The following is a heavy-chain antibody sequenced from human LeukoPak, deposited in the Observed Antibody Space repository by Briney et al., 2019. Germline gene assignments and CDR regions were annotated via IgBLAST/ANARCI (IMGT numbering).Heavy chain of an antibody. CDR2: IIPILGIA. J-gene: IGHJ6*02. D-gene: IGHD2-2*01. Sequence: ASVKVSCKASGYTFTNYYMHWVRQAPGQGLEWMGRIIPILGIANYAQKFQGRVTITADKSTSTAYMELSSLRSEDTAVYYCARDVGYCSSASCYALDYYYYYGMDVWGQGTTVTVSS. CDR1: GYTFTNYY. CDR3: ARDVGYCSSASCYALDYYYYYGMDV. V-gene: IGHV1-69*04.